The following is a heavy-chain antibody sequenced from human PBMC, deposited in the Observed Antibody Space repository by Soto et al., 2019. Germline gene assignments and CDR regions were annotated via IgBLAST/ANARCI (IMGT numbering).Heavy chain of an antibody. Sequence: GGSLRLSCAASGFTFDDYAMHWVRQAPGKGLEWVSGISWNSGSIGYADSVKGRFTISRDNAKNSLYLQMNSLRAEDTALYYCAKAGGPYYYYYYMDVWGKGTTVTVSS. CDR3: AKAGGPYYYYYYMDV. CDR2: ISWNSGSI. V-gene: IGHV3-9*01. J-gene: IGHJ6*03. CDR1: GFTFDDYA.